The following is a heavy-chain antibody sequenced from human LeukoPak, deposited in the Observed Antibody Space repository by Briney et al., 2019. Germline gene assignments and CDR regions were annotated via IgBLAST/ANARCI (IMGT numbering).Heavy chain of an antibody. V-gene: IGHV3-48*02. J-gene: IGHJ4*02. Sequence: GGSLRLSCAVSGFTVSSYSMNWVRQAPGKGLEWVSYISSSSSTIYYADSVKGRFTISRDNAKNSLYLQMNSLRDGDTAVYYCARELAGTTGNYFDYWGQGTLVTVSS. CDR2: ISSSSSTI. CDR3: ARELAGTTGNYFDY. D-gene: IGHD1-1*01. CDR1: GFTVSSYS.